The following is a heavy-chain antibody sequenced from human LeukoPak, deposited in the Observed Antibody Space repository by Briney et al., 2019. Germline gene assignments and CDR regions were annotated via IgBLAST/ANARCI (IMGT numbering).Heavy chain of an antibody. CDR1: GVSITSYY. CDR2: IHYSGRT. V-gene: IGHV4-59*08. D-gene: IGHD5-24*01. CDR3: ARTENDGYNDY. Sequence: PSETLSLTCTVSGVSITSYYWSWIRQPPGKGLEWIAYIHYSGRTKYNPSLESRVTISLYTSKNQFSLKLSSVTAADTAVYYGARTENDGYNDYWGQGALVTVSS. J-gene: IGHJ4*02.